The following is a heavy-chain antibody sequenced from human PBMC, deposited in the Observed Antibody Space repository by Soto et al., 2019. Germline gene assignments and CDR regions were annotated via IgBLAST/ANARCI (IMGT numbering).Heavy chain of an antibody. Sequence: QVQLVESGGGVVQPGRSLRLSCAASGFTFSSYGMHWVRQAPGKGLEWVAVIWYDGSNKYYADSVKGRFTFARDNSKNALYLQMNSLRAEDTAVYYCASEYSSSDVVSGNYYYGMDVWGQGTTVTVSS. J-gene: IGHJ6*02. CDR1: GFTFSSYG. V-gene: IGHV3-33*01. CDR2: IWYDGSNK. D-gene: IGHD6-6*01. CDR3: ASEYSSSDVVSGNYYYGMDV.